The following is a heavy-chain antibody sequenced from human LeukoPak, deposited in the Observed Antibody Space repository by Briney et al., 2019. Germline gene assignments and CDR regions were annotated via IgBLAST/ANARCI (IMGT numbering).Heavy chain of an antibody. CDR1: GFTVSNKY. CDR3: ARGARGSGTASDY. Sequence: GGSLRLSCAASGFTVSNKYMSWVRQAPGKGLEWVSLIYSDGTTNYADSVKGRFTISRDNAKNTLHLQMNSLRAEDTAVYYCARGARGSGTASDYWGQGTLVTVSS. V-gene: IGHV3-53*01. D-gene: IGHD3-10*01. CDR2: IYSDGTT. J-gene: IGHJ4*02.